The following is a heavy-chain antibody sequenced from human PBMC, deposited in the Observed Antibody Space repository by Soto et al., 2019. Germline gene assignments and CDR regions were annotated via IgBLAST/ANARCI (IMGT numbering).Heavy chain of an antibody. V-gene: IGHV3-7*01. D-gene: IGHD3-3*01. CDR2: IKQDGSEK. Sequence: GGSLRLSCAASGFTFSSYWMSWVRQAPGKGLEWVANIKQDGSEKYYVDSVKGRFTISRDNAKNSLYLQMNSLRAEDTAVYYCARGRLRITIFGVVPRNYYYYGMDVWGQGTTVTV. J-gene: IGHJ6*02. CDR3: ARGRLRITIFGVVPRNYYYYGMDV. CDR1: GFTFSSYW.